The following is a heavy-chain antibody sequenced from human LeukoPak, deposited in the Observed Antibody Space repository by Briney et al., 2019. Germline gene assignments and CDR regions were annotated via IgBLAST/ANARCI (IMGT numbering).Heavy chain of an antibody. Sequence: GGSLRLSCAASGFTFDDYTMHWVRQAPGKGLEWVSLISWDGGSTYYADSVKGRFTISRDNSKNSLYLQMNSLRAEDMALYYCAKDIGRLSYYMDVWGKGTTVTVSS. CDR3: AKDIGRLSYYMDV. CDR1: GFTFDDYT. J-gene: IGHJ6*03. V-gene: IGHV3-43*01. CDR2: ISWDGGST.